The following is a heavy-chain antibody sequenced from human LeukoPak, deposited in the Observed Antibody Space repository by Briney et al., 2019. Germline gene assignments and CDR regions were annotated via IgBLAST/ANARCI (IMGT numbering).Heavy chain of an antibody. J-gene: IGHJ5*02. CDR2: IYYSGST. V-gene: IGHV4-59*08. Sequence: PSETLSLTCTVSGGSISSYYWSWIRQPPGKGLEWIGYIYYSGSTYYNPSLKSRVTISVDTSKNQFSLKLSSVTAADTAVYYCARVHTGVIDYGDFNWFDPWGQGTLVTVSS. CDR1: GGSISSYY. D-gene: IGHD4-17*01. CDR3: ARVHTGVIDYGDFNWFDP.